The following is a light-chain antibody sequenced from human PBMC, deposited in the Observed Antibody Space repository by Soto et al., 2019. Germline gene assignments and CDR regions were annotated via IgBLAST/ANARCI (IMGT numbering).Light chain of an antibody. Sequence: QSVLTQPASVSGFPGRSITISCTGTSSDFVGYNYVSWYQQHPGKAPKLMIYDVSDRPSGVSNRFSASKSGNTASLTIFGLQAEDEADYYCCSYTSSSTPWVFGTGPKVTVL. V-gene: IGLV2-14*03. CDR3: CSYTSSSTPWV. J-gene: IGLJ1*01. CDR2: DVS. CDR1: SSDFVGYNY.